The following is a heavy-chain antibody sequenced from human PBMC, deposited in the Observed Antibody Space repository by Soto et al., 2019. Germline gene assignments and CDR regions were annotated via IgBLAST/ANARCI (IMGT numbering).Heavy chain of an antibody. Sequence: SETLSLTCAVYGGSFSGYYWSWIRQPPGKGLEWIGEINHSGSTNYNPSLKSRVTISVDTSKNQFSLKLSSVTAADTAVYYCARGRLFTIFGGNWFDPWGQGTLVTVSS. J-gene: IGHJ5*02. D-gene: IGHD3-3*01. CDR2: INHSGST. CDR1: GGSFSGYY. V-gene: IGHV4-34*01. CDR3: ARGRLFTIFGGNWFDP.